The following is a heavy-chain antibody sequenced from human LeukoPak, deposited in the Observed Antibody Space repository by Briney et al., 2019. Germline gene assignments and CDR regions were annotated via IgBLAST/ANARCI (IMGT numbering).Heavy chain of an antibody. CDR3: ARFVGSDYAGSFDL. J-gene: IGHJ4*02. CDR2: IWYDGSNS. Sequence: GASLRLSCAGSGFRFSGHGMHWVRQAPGKGLEWLGYIWYDGSNSDYVDPVKGRFTSSRDNSKKTLYLQMNSLRAEDTAVYHCARFVGSDYAGSFDLWGQGTPVTVSS. CDR1: GFRFSGHG. V-gene: IGHV3-33*01. D-gene: IGHD3-10*01.